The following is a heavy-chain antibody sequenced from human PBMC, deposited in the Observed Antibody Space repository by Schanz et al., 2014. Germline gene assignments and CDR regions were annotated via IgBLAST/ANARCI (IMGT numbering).Heavy chain of an antibody. CDR1: GFTFSDYN. Sequence: EVQLVESGGGLVKPGGSLRLSCAASGFTFSDYNMNWVRQAPGKGLEWVSSISGSSSYIYYADSVKGRFTISRDSARNSLYLQMSSLRAEDTAVYYCARGTPFLCDYWGQGTLVTVSS. J-gene: IGHJ4*02. CDR2: ISGSSSYI. V-gene: IGHV3-21*01. D-gene: IGHD3-16*01. CDR3: ARGTPFLCDY.